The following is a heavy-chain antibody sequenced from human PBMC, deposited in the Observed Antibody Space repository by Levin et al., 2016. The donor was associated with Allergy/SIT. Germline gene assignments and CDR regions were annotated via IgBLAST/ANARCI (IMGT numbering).Heavy chain of an antibody. CDR2: IYHSGST. J-gene: IGHJ5*02. CDR3: AKRSGGFNFFDP. CDR1: GGSITTNNFF. Sequence: SETLSLTCTVSGGSITTNNFFWNWIRQPPEKEPEWIGGIYHSGSTYYNPSLKSRVTISVDTSKNQFSLKLPSVTAADTAVYYCAKRSGGFNFFDPWGLGTLVTVSS. V-gene: IGHV4-39*01. D-gene: IGHD3-16*01.